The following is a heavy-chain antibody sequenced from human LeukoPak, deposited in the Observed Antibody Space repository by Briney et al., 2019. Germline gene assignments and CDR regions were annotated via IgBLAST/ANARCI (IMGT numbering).Heavy chain of an antibody. Sequence: GGSLRLSCAASGFTFSSYSMNWVRQAPGKGLEWVSSISSSSSYIYYADSVKGRFTISRDNAKNSLYLQMNSLRAEDTAVYYCARDSSGWFYYMDVWGKGTTVTVSS. D-gene: IGHD6-19*01. CDR2: ISSSSSYI. CDR1: GFTFSSYS. J-gene: IGHJ6*03. CDR3: ARDSSGWFYYMDV. V-gene: IGHV3-21*01.